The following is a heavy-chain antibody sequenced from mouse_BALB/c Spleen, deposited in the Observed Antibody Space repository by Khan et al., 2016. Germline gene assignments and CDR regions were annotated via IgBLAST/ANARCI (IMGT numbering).Heavy chain of an antibody. V-gene: IGHV9-3-1*01. CDR1: GYTFTNYG. Sequence: QIQLVQSGPELKKPGETVKISCKASGYTFTNYGMNWVKQAPGKGLKWMGWINTYTGEPTYADDFKGRFAFSLETSASTAYLQINNLKNEDTATYFCARYWTSYWYFGVWSAVTTDTVSS. D-gene: IGHD2-13*01. CDR3: ARYWTSYWYFGV. CDR2: INTYTGEP. J-gene: IGHJ1*01.